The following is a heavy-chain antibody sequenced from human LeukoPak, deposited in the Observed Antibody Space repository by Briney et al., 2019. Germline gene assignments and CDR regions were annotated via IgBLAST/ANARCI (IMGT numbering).Heavy chain of an antibody. CDR2: ISSNGGST. J-gene: IGHJ4*02. D-gene: IGHD3-3*01. CDR3: TRTHIAQYDFWTASL. CDR1: GFTFSSYA. Sequence: PGGSLRLSCAASGFTFSSYAMHWVRQAPGKGLEYVSAISSNGGSTYYANSVKGRFTISRDNAKNSLYLQMNSLRAEDTAVYYCTRTHIAQYDFWTASLWGQGTLVTVSS. V-gene: IGHV3-64*01.